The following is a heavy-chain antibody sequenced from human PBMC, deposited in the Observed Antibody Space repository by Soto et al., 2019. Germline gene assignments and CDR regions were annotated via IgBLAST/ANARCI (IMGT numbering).Heavy chain of an antibody. Sequence: EVQLVESGGGLVKPGGSLRLSCAASGFTFNSYSMNWVRQAPGKGLEWVSSISTSSTYIYYADSVKGRFTISRDNAKNSLFLQMNSLRAEDTAVYYCARVYNWYSGVYYFDYVGQGTLVAVSS. CDR3: ARVYNWYSGVYYFDY. D-gene: IGHD1-7*01. CDR2: ISTSSTYI. V-gene: IGHV3-21*01. CDR1: GFTFNSYS. J-gene: IGHJ4*02.